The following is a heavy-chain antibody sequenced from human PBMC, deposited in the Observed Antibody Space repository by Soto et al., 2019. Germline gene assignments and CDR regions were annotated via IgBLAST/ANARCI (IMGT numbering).Heavy chain of an antibody. Sequence: SETLSLTCTVSGGSISSGDYYWSWIRQPPGKGLEWIGYIYYSGSTYYNPSLKSRVTISVDTSKNQFSLKLSSVTAADTAVYYCARDHGDSSGYYNYYYGMDVWGQGTTVTVSS. V-gene: IGHV4-30-4*01. CDR2: IYYSGST. J-gene: IGHJ6*02. CDR3: ARDHGDSSGYYNYYYGMDV. D-gene: IGHD3-22*01. CDR1: GGSISSGDYY.